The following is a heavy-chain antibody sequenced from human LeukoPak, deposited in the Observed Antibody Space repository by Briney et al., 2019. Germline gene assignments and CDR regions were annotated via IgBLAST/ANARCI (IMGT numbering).Heavy chain of an antibody. CDR1: GGSISSYY. J-gene: IGHJ6*02. Sequence: SETLSLTCTVSGGSISSYYWSWIRQPPGKGLEWIGYIYYSGSTNYNPSLKSRVTISVDTSKNQFSLKLSSVTAADTAVYYCARGRSYSYGMDVRGQGTTVTVSS. V-gene: IGHV4-59*01. CDR2: IYYSGST. CDR3: ARGRSYSYGMDV.